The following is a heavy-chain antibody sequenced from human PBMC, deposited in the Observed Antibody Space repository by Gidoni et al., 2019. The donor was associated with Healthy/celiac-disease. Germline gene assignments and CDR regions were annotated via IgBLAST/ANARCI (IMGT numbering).Heavy chain of an antibody. CDR3: AAGHSNYYDSSGYYNPHDAFDI. J-gene: IGHJ3*02. CDR1: GFTLTSPA. D-gene: IGHD3-22*01. V-gene: IGHV1-58*02. CDR2: IVVGSGNT. Sequence: QMQLVQSGPEVKKPGTSVQVYCKASGFTLTSPAMQWGRQARGQRLEWIGWIVVGSGNTNYAQKFQERVTITRDMSTSTAYMELSSLRSEDTAVYYCAAGHSNYYDSSGYYNPHDAFDIWGQGTMVTVSS.